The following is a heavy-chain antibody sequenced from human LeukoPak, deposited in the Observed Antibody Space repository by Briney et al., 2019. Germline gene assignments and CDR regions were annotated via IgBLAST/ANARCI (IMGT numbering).Heavy chain of an antibody. CDR3: ARDGSSSWYFWFDP. D-gene: IGHD6-13*01. Sequence: ASVKASCKASGYTFTSYGISWVRQAPGQGLEWMGWISAYNGNTNYAQKLQGRVTMTTDTSTSTAYMELRSLRSDDTAVYYCARDGSSSWYFWFDPWGQGTLVTVSS. CDR1: GYTFTSYG. CDR2: ISAYNGNT. V-gene: IGHV1-18*01. J-gene: IGHJ5*02.